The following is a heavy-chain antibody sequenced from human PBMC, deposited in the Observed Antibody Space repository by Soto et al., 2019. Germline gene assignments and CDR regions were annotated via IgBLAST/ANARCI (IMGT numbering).Heavy chain of an antibody. D-gene: IGHD3-22*01. CDR3: ARQIYDSDTGPNFKYYFDS. CDR1: GYSFAGYW. V-gene: IGHV5-10-1*01. J-gene: IGHJ4*02. CDR2: IDPSDSQT. Sequence: PGESVTISCKVSGYSFAGYWITWVLQKPGKGLEWMGRIDPSDSQTYYSPSFRGHVTISVTKSITTVFLQWSSLRASDTAMYYCARQIYDSDTGPNFKYYFDSWGQGTTVTVSS.